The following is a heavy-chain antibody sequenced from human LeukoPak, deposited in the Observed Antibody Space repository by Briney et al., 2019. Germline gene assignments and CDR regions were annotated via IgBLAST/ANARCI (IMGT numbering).Heavy chain of an antibody. Sequence: TGGSLRLSCAASGFTFSDYYMSWIRQAPGKGLEWVSYISSSGSTIYYADSVKGRFTISRDSAKNSLYLQMNSLRAEDTAVYYCARGGDYDYVWGSYRLLAFDIWGQGTMVTVSS. J-gene: IGHJ3*02. CDR2: ISSSGSTI. CDR1: GFTFSDYY. D-gene: IGHD3-16*02. CDR3: ARGGDYDYVWGSYRLLAFDI. V-gene: IGHV3-11*01.